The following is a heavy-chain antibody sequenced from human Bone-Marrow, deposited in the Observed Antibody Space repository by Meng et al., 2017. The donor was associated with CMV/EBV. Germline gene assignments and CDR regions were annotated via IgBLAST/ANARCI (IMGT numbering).Heavy chain of an antibody. D-gene: IGHD2-2*01. CDR1: GGTFSSYA. V-gene: IGHV1-69*05. CDR3: ARGRYCSSTSCYLSSCDY. J-gene: IGHJ4*02. CDR2: IIPIFGTA. Sequence: SVKVSCKASGGTFSSYAISWVRQAPGQGLEWMGGIIPIFGTANYAQKFQGGVTITTDESASTAYMALSSLRSEDTAVYYCARGRYCSSTSCYLSSCDYWGQGTLVNVDS.